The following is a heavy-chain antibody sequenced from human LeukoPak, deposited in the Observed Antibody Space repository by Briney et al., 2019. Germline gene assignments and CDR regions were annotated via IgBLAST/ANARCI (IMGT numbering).Heavy chain of an antibody. CDR1: GYTFTICG. D-gene: IGHD2-2*01. CDR2: ISAYNGNT. J-gene: IGHJ3*02. V-gene: IGHV1-18*01. Sequence: ASVTVSLTASGYTFTICGISWVRQGPGQGLELMGWISAYNGNTNYVQKLQGRVTMTTDTSTSTAYMELRSLRSDDTAVYYCARVTSGRSTVLVFAFDIWGQGTMVTVSS. CDR3: ARVTSGRSTVLVFAFDI.